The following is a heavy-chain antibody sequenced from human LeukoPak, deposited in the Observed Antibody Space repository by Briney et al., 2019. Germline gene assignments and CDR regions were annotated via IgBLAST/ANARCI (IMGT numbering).Heavy chain of an antibody. CDR2: IYYSGST. CDR3: ARDNPALNAFDY. J-gene: IGHJ4*02. CDR1: GGSISSHY. D-gene: IGHD4/OR15-4a*01. V-gene: IGHV4-59*11. Sequence: SETLSLTCTVSGGSISSHYWSWIRQPPGKGLEWIGYIYYSGSTNYNPSLKSRVTISVDTSKNQFSLKLSSVTAADTAVYYCARDNPALNAFDYWGQGTLVTVSS.